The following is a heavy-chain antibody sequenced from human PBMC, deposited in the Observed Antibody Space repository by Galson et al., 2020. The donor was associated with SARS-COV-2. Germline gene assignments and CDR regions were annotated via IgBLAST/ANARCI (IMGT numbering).Heavy chain of an antibody. CDR2: INSDVSRT. V-gene: IGHV3-74*01. CDR3: ARKPLYTGSYHDDDAFDI. CDR1: VFTFSSYW. D-gene: IGHD1-26*01. J-gene: IGHJ3*02. Sequence: GGSLRLSCAASVFTFSSYWMHWVRQAPGKGLVWVSRINSDVSRTSYADSVKGRFTISRDNAKNTLYLQMNSRRAEDTAVYYCARKPLYTGSYHDDDAFDIWGQGTMVTVSS.